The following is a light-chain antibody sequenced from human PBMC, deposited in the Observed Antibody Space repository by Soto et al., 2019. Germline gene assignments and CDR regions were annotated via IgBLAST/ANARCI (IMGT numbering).Light chain of an antibody. Sequence: DIQMTQSPSSLSASVGDRVTITCRASQNIKNYLIWFQHKPGKAPKLLIYAASSLQSGVPSRFSGTGSGTDSTLTTSSLQPEDFATYSCQQSYTTPWTFGQGTKV. J-gene: IGKJ1*01. CDR1: QNIKNY. CDR3: QQSYTTPWT. V-gene: IGKV1-39*01. CDR2: AAS.